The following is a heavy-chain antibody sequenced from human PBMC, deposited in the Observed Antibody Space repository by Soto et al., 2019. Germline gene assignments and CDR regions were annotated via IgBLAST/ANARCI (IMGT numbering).Heavy chain of an antibody. D-gene: IGHD3-3*02. Sequence: GGSLRLSCAASVFTFRSYAMTWVRQAPGKGLEWVSVVTYNGDNTYYADSVKGRFTISRDNSKEKVDLQMNSLTAEDTAVYYCARYIRGPTVFYFDFWGPGVLVTVSS. CDR2: VTYNGDNT. V-gene: IGHV3-23*01. CDR3: ARYIRGPTVFYFDF. J-gene: IGHJ4*02. CDR1: VFTFRSYA.